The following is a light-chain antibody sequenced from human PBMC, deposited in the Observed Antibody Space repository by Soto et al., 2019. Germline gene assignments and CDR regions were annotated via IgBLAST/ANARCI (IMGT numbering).Light chain of an antibody. V-gene: IGLV2-14*01. CDR2: EVS. Sequence: QSALTQPASVSGSPGQSITISCTGTNSDVGYYKYVSWCQQHPGKAPKLMIYEVSNRPSGVSNRFSGSKSGNTASLTISGLQAEDEADYYCTSYTSSSTYVFGTGTKVTVL. CDR1: NSDVGYYKY. CDR3: TSYTSSSTYV. J-gene: IGLJ1*01.